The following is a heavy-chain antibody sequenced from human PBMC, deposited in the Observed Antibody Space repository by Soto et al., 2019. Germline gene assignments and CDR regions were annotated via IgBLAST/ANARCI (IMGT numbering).Heavy chain of an antibody. CDR2: VYSSGST. CDR1: GGSFSRYS. CDR3: ARRGRYDFWSGTRPYYYYGMDV. D-gene: IGHD3-3*01. Sequence: PSETLSLTCTVSGGSFSRYSWNWIRQPPGKGLEWVGYVYSSGSTNYNPSLKSRVTISVDTSKNQFSLNLNSVTAADTAVYYCARRGRYDFWSGTRPYYYYGMDVWGQGTTVTVSS. J-gene: IGHJ6*02. V-gene: IGHV4-59*12.